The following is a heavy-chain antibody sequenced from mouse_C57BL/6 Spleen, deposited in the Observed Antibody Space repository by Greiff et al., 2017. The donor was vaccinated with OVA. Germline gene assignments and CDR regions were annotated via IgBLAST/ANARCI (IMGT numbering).Heavy chain of an antibody. J-gene: IGHJ2*01. D-gene: IGHD1-1*01. CDR1: GYAFTNYL. CDR2: INPGSGGT. Sequence: QVHVKQSGAELVRPGTSVKVSCKASGYAFTNYLIEWVKQRPGQGLEWIGVINPGSGGTNYNEKFKGKATLTAYTSSSTAYMQLSSLTSEDSAVYFCAREGFTTVVAERYYFDYWGQGTTLTVSS. V-gene: IGHV1-54*01. CDR3: AREGFTTVVAERYYFDY.